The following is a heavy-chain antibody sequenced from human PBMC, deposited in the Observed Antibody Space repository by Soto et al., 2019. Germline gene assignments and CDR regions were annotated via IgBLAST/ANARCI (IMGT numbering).Heavy chain of an antibody. CDR1: GFTFGDSY. CDR3: VRGGGGGLFDP. V-gene: IGHV3-11*06. D-gene: IGHD2-15*01. Sequence: QVQLVESGGGLVPPGGSLRLSCAGSGFTFGDSYMSWIRQAPGKGLEWLSYISPGSRYPAYSDSVTGRFTISRDNAKRSLYLQIMSLTAEDTAIYYCVRGGGGGLFDPWGQGTMVTVSS. CDR2: ISPGSRYP. J-gene: IGHJ5*02.